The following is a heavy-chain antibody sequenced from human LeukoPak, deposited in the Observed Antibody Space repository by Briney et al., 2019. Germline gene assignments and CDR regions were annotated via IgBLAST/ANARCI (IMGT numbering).Heavy chain of an antibody. J-gene: IGHJ4*02. V-gene: IGHV3-7*05. CDR3: AREGGYGGVFDY. D-gene: IGHD5-12*01. Sequence: GGSLRLSCAASRLTFSSYWMTWVRQAPGKGLEWVANIKQDGSAQYYVGSVKGRFTISRDNTKNSLFLQMNSLRAEDTAVYYCAREGGYGGVFDYWGQGTLVTVSS. CDR2: IKQDGSAQ. CDR1: RLTFSSYW.